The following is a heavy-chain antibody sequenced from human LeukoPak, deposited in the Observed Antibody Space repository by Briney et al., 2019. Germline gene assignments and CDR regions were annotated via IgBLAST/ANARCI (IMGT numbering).Heavy chain of an antibody. Sequence: PGRSLRLSCAASGFTFSSYGMHWVRQAPGKGLEWVAVISYDGSNKYYADSVKGRFTISRDNSKNTLYLRMNSLRAEDTAVYYCAKASDWNENYWGQGTLVTVSS. CDR1: GFTFSSYG. CDR2: ISYDGSNK. D-gene: IGHD1-1*01. J-gene: IGHJ4*02. CDR3: AKASDWNENY. V-gene: IGHV3-30*18.